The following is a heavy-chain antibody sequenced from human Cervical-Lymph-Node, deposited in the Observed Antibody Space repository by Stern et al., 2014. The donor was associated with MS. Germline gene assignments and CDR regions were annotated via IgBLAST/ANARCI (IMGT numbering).Heavy chain of an antibody. Sequence: QLVQSGPEVKRPGESLKISCQASGYTFSSYWIGWVRQMPGKGLEWIAIIFPGGSDIRYSPSFPGKVTISAAKSSSTAYLQWNNLKASYTAIYYCARQRYFDYWGQGTLVTVSS. V-gene: IGHV5-51*01. CDR2: IFPGGSDI. CDR3: ARQRYFDY. CDR1: GYTFSSYW. J-gene: IGHJ4*02.